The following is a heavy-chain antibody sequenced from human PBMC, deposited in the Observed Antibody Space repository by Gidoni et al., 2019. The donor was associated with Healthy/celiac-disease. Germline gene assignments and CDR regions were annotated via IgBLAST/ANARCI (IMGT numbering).Heavy chain of an antibody. J-gene: IGHJ4*02. CDR2: INPNIGGT. D-gene: IGHD6-19*01. CDR3: AIEFIAVAGTRRAFDY. CDR1: GYTFTGYY. V-gene: IGHV1-2*04. Sequence: QVQLVQAGAEVKKPGASVKVSCKASGYTFTGYYMHWVRQAPGQGLEWMGWINPNIGGTNYAQKCQGWVTRPRDTSISTAYMELSRLRSDDTAVYYCAIEFIAVAGTRRAFDYWGQGTLVTVSS.